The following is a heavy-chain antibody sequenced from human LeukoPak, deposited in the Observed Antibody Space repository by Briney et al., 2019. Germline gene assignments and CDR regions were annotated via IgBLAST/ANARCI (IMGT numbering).Heavy chain of an antibody. CDR1: GYTFTGYY. CDR2: INPNSGGT. Sequence: ASVKVSCKASGYTFTGYYMHWVRQAPGHGLEWMGWINPNSGGTNYAQKFQGRVTMTRDTSISTAYMELSRLRSDDTAVYYCARGLPGIAVAGSDYWGQGTLVTVSS. J-gene: IGHJ4*02. D-gene: IGHD6-19*01. V-gene: IGHV1-2*02. CDR3: ARGLPGIAVAGSDY.